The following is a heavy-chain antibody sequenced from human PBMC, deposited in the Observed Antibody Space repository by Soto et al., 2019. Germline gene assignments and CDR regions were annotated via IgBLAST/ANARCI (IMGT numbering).Heavy chain of an antibody. Sequence: GSLRLSCAASGFTFSSYAMSWVRQAPGKGLEWVSAISGSGGSTYYADSVKGRFTISRDNSKNTLYLQMNSLRAEDTAVYYCAKYGSGSRSFDYWGQGTLVTVSS. CDR3: AKYGSGSRSFDY. J-gene: IGHJ4*02. D-gene: IGHD3-10*01. CDR2: ISGSGGST. CDR1: GFTFSSYA. V-gene: IGHV3-23*01.